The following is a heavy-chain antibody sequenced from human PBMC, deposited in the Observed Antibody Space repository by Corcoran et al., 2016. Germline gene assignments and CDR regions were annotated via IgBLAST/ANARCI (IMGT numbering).Heavy chain of an antibody. CDR1: GGSVSSGSYY. CDR3: ARDGSRGYYIDAFDI. D-gene: IGHD3-22*01. J-gene: IGHJ3*02. CDR2: IYYSGST. V-gene: IGHV4-61*01. Sequence: QVQLQESGPGLVKPSETLSLTCTVSGGSVSSGSYYWSWIRQPPGKGLEWIGYIYYSGSTNYNPSLKSRVTISVDTSKNQFSLKLSSVTAADTAVYYCARDGSRGYYIDAFDIWGQGTMVTVSS.